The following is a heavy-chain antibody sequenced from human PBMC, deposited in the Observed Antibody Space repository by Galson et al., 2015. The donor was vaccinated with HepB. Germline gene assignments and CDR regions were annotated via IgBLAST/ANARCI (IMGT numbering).Heavy chain of an antibody. CDR3: ASTPYYYDSSGPYIGGPNYFDY. D-gene: IGHD3-22*01. CDR1: GGSISSYY. CDR2: IYYSGST. J-gene: IGHJ4*02. V-gene: IGHV4-59*08. Sequence: SETLSLTCTVSGGSISSYYWSWIRQPPGKGLEWIGYIYYSGSTNYNPSLKSRVTISVDTSKNQFSLKLSSVTAADTAVYYCASTPYYYDSSGPYIGGPNYFDYWGQGTLVTVSS.